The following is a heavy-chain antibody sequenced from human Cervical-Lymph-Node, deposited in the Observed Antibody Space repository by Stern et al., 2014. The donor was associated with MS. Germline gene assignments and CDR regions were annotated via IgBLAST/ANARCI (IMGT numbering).Heavy chain of an antibody. CDR3: ASGGWGV. Sequence: VQLVQSGGGLVKPGGSLRLSCTASGLTFSTHSMNWVRQAPGKGLEWVSSISSSSTYIFDADSVKGRSTISRDDAKNSLYLQMNSLRVEDTAVYYCASGGWGVWGQGTMVTVSA. CDR2: ISSSSTYI. CDR1: GLTFSTHS. D-gene: IGHD3-16*01. V-gene: IGHV3-21*01. J-gene: IGHJ3*01.